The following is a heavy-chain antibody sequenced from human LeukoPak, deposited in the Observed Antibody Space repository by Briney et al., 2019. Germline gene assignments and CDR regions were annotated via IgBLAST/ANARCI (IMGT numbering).Heavy chain of an antibody. J-gene: IGHJ3*02. V-gene: IGHV4-59*12. CDR1: GGSISSYY. CDR3: ARAPYSSGWDADAFDI. CDR2: IYYSGST. D-gene: IGHD6-19*01. Sequence: PSETLSLTCTVSGGSISSYYWSWIRQPPGKGLEWIGYIYYSGSTNYNPSLKSRVTISVDTSKNQFSLKLSSVTAADTAVYYCARAPYSSGWDADAFDIWGQGTMVTVSS.